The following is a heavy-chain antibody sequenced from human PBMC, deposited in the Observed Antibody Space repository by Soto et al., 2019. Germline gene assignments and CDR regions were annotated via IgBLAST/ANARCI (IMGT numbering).Heavy chain of an antibody. CDR3: ARTITMVRGAIDY. D-gene: IGHD3-10*01. CDR1: SGSFSGYY. V-gene: IGHV4-34*01. CDR2: INHSGST. J-gene: IGHJ4*02. Sequence: SETLSLTCAVYSGSFSGYYWSWIRQPPGKGLEWIGEINHSGSTNYNPSLKSRVTISVDTSKNQFSLKLSSVTAADTAVYYCARTITMVRGAIDYWGQGTLVTVS.